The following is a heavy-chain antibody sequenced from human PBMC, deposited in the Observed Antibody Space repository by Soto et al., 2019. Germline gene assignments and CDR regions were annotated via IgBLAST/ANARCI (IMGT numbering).Heavy chain of an antibody. V-gene: IGHV3-7*03. CDR2: IKYDGSEQ. CDR3: SRENWFQDY. Sequence: LRLSCAASGFTFTAYYMTWVRQAPGKGLEWVASIKYDGSEQYYVDSVKGRFTISRDNAKNSLYLQMNSLRAGDTALYYCSRENWFQDYWGQGTLVTVSS. D-gene: IGHD3-10*01. J-gene: IGHJ4*02. CDR1: GFTFTAYY.